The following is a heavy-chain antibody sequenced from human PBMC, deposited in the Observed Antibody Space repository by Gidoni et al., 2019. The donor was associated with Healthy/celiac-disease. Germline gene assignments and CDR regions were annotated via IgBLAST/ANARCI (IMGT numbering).Heavy chain of an antibody. Sequence: QVQLVESGGGVVQPGRSLRLSCAASGFTFSSYAMHWVRQAPGKGLEWVAVISYDGSNKYYADSVKGRFTISRDNSKNTLYLQMNSLRAEDTAVYYCARDPYGYYDFWSGYLAYYGMDVWGQGTTVTVSS. CDR3: ARDPYGYYDFWSGYLAYYGMDV. V-gene: IGHV3-30-3*01. CDR2: ISYDGSNK. D-gene: IGHD3-3*01. J-gene: IGHJ6*02. CDR1: GFTFSSYA.